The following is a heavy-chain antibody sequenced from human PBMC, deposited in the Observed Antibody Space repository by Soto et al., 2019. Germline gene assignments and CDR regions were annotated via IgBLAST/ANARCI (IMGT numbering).Heavy chain of an antibody. CDR1: GGSFSGYY. CDR2: INHNGST. D-gene: IGHD6-19*01. J-gene: IGHJ6*02. CDR3: ARGIEGWYQGRYYYGMDV. Sequence: SETLSLTCAVYGGSFSGYYWTWIRQPPGTGLEWIGEINHNGSTNYNPSLKSRVTISVDTSKNQFSLKLSSVTAADTAVYYCARGIEGWYQGRYYYGMDVWGQGTTVTVSS. V-gene: IGHV4-34*01.